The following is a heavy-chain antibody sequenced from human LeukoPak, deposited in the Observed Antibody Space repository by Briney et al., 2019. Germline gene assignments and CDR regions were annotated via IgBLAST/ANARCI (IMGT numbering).Heavy chain of an antibody. J-gene: IGHJ5*02. D-gene: IGHD3-10*01. Sequence: PGRSLRLSCAASGFTFSSYGMHWVRQAPGKGLEWVAVIWYDGSNKYYADSVNGRFTISRDNSKNTLYLQMNSLRAEDTAVYYCARGPKSRSTGWFDPWGQGTLVTVSS. CDR2: IWYDGSNK. V-gene: IGHV3-33*01. CDR3: ARGPKSRSTGWFDP. CDR1: GFTFSSYG.